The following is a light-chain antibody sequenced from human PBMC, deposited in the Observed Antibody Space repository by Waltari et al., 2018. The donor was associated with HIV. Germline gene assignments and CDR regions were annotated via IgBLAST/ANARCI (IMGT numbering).Light chain of an antibody. J-gene: IGLJ2*01. Sequence: QSALTQPASVSGSPGQSITVSCTGTSRDVGAYNSVSWYQQTPGTAPKPVIYQVSYRPSGISNRFSGSKSGNTASLTISGLQTEDEADYYCSSFTTTSTLLFGGGTKVTVL. CDR1: SRDVGAYNS. CDR3: SSFTTTSTLL. V-gene: IGLV2-14*01. CDR2: QVS.